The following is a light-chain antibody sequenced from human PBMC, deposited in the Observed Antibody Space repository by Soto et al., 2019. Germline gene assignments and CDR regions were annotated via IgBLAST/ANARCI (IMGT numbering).Light chain of an antibody. CDR3: SSPTTLSTLYV. V-gene: IGLV2-14*01. CDR1: SSDVGGYDF. J-gene: IGLJ1*01. CDR2: EVS. Sequence: QSVLTQPASVSGATGHSITISCSGTSSDVGGYDFVSWYQQHPGKAPKLRIYEVSHRPSGVSNSFSGSKSGNTAALTISGRQAADEADYYCSSPTTLSTLYVFGTGTKLTVL.